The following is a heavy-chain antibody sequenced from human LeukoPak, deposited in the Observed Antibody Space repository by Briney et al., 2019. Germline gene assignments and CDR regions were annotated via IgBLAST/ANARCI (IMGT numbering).Heavy chain of an antibody. CDR2: IYYSGST. CDR1: GGSISSSSYY. D-gene: IGHD3-10*01. J-gene: IGHJ6*03. CDR3: ARDTGGSGSYYKGHYYYYMDV. Sequence: PSETLSLTCTVSGGSISSSSYYWGWIRQPPGKGLEWIGSIYYSGSTYYNPSLKSRVTISVDTSKNQFSLKLSSVTAADTAVYYCARDTGGSGSYYKGHYYYYMDVWGKGTTVTVSS. V-gene: IGHV4-39*02.